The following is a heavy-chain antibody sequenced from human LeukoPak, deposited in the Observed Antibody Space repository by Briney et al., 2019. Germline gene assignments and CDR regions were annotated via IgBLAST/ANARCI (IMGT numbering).Heavy chain of an antibody. CDR3: ARHEYSGSYYGLSWFDP. D-gene: IGHD1-26*01. CDR2: IYYSGST. Sequence: PSETLSLTCTVSGGSISSSGYYWGWIRQPPGKGLEWIASIYYSGSTYYNPSLKSRATISVDTSKNQLSLKLTSLTAADTAVYYCARHEYSGSYYGLSWFDPWGQGTLVTVSS. V-gene: IGHV4-39*01. CDR1: GGSISSSGYY. J-gene: IGHJ5*02.